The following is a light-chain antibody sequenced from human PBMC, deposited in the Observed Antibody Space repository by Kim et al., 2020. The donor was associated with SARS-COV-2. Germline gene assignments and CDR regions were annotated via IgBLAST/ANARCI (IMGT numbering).Light chain of an antibody. CDR3: QKYNSAPWT. J-gene: IGKJ1*01. CDR1: QDISNS. Sequence: ASVGNRVTITCRASQDISNSLAWYQQKPGKGPQVLIYDASTLQSGVPSRFSGSGSGTEFTLTIGSLQTEDVATYYCQKYNSAPWTFGPGTKVEIK. CDR2: DAS. V-gene: IGKV1-27*01.